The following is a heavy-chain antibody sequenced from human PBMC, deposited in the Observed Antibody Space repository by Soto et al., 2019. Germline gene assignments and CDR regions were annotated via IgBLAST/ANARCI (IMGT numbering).Heavy chain of an antibody. CDR3: ASRMLRGPIGAFDI. D-gene: IGHD3-10*01. J-gene: IGHJ3*02. V-gene: IGHV1-69*02. CDR1: GGTFSSYV. Sequence: QVQLVQSGAEVKKPASSVKVSCKASGGTFSSYVINWVRQAPGQGLEWVGRIYPVVDKANYAQKSRGRVTITADMSTTTVYMEVSSLRSEDTAVYYCASRMLRGPIGAFDIWGQGTMVTVSS. CDR2: IYPVVDKA.